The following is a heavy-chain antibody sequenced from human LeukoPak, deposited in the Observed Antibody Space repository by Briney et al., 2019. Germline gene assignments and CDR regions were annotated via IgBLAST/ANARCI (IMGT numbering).Heavy chain of an antibody. CDR3: ARQADYNILTGYYKGHLDY. CDR1: GYEFATYW. V-gene: IGHV5-51*01. Sequence: GESLKISCKTSGYEFATYWIAWVRQMPGKGLEWMGIIYPGDSDTGYSPSFQGQVTISADESIMTAYLHWSSLKASDTAMYYCARQADYNILTGYYKGHLDYWGQGTLVTVSS. D-gene: IGHD3-9*01. CDR2: IYPGDSDT. J-gene: IGHJ4*02.